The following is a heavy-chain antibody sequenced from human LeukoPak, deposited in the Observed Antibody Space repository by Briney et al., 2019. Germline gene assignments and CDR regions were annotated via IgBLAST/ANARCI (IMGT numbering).Heavy chain of an antibody. V-gene: IGHV3-48*03. Sequence: GGSLTLSCPASRFTLSSYEMNGVRQAPGRGLEWVSYISSSGSTIYYADSVKGRFTISRDNAKNSLYLQMNSLRAEDTAVYYCARDMDPTLSYYFDLWGQGTLVSVSS. CDR2: ISSSGSTI. J-gene: IGHJ4*02. D-gene: IGHD2-2*01. CDR1: RFTLSSYE. CDR3: ARDMDPTLSYYFDL.